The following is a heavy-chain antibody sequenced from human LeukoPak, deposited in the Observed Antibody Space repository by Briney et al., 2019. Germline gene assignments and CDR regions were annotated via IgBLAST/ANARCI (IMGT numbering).Heavy chain of an antibody. V-gene: IGHV1-69*05. CDR1: GGTFSSYA. CDR2: IIPIFGTA. Sequence: SVKVSCKASGGTFSSYAISWVRQAPGQGLEWMGGIIPIFGTANYAQKFQGRVTITTDESTSTAYMELSGLRSEDTAVYYCARGRLLGVFLDYWGQGTLVTVSS. J-gene: IGHJ4*02. D-gene: IGHD3-16*01. CDR3: ARGRLLGVFLDY.